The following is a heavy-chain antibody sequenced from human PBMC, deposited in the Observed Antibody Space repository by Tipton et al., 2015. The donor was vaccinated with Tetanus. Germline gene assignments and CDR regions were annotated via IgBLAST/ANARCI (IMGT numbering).Heavy chain of an antibody. CDR1: GFIFGTYA. V-gene: IGHV3-23*01. D-gene: IGHD6-6*01. J-gene: IGHJ4*02. Sequence: SLRLSCAGFGFIFGTYAMSWVRQAPGKGLEWVSGISAGGGRTYYADSVEGLFTISRDNSKNTLYLQMNSLRAEDTAIYFWAELHLRTCASSSGYWGQGSLVTVSS. CDR3: AELHLRTCASSSGY. CDR2: ISAGGGRT.